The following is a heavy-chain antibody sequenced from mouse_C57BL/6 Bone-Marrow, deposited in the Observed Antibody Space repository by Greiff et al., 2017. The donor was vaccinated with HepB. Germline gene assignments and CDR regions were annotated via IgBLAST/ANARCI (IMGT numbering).Heavy chain of an antibody. CDR3: ARSMITTRYFDV. J-gene: IGHJ1*03. CDR2: INPSSGYT. Sequence: QVHVKQSGAELAKPGASVKLSCKASGYTFTSYWMHWVKQRPGQGLEWIGYINPSSGYTKYNQKFKDKATLTADKSSSTAYMQLSSLTYEDSAVYYCARSMITTRYFDVWGTGTTVTVSS. D-gene: IGHD2-4*01. CDR1: GYTFTSYW. V-gene: IGHV1-7*01.